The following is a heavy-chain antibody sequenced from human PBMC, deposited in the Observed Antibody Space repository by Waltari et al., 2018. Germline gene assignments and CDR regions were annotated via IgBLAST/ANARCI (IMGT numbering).Heavy chain of an antibody. J-gene: IGHJ5*02. CDR3: ARVPSP. Sequence: QVQLVQSGAEVKKPGASVRLSCKALGYTFTKYGVTWVRQAPGQGLEWLGLISTSTGNRKYAQKIQDRVIMTTDSSTSTAYLELRSLRYDDTAVYFCARVPSPWGQGTQVTVSS. V-gene: IGHV1-18*01. CDR1: GYTFTKYG. CDR2: ISTSTGNR.